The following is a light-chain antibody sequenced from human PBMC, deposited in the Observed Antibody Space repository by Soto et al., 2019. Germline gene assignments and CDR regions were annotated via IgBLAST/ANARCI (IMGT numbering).Light chain of an antibody. CDR3: QHYNNWPPWT. Sequence: EIVMTQSPAILSVSPGERATLSCRASQSVSSNLAWYQQTPGQAPRLLIYGASTRATGIPAKLSGSGSGTEFILTISSLQSEDFAVYYCQHYNNWPPWTFCQGTKVEIK. V-gene: IGKV3-15*01. J-gene: IGKJ1*01. CDR2: GAS. CDR1: QSVSSN.